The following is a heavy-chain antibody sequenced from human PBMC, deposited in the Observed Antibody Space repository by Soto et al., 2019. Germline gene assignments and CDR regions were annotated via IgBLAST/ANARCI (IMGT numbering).Heavy chain of an antibody. CDR2: INAGNGNT. CDR1: GYTFTSYA. J-gene: IGHJ4*02. Sequence: QVQLVQSGAEVKKPGASVKVSCKASGYTFTSYAMHWVRQAPGQRLEWMGWINAGNGNTKYSQESQCRVTITRDTSASTAYMELSSLRSEDTAVYYCAIGCTNGVCPFVFDYWGQGTLVTVSS. D-gene: IGHD2-8*01. V-gene: IGHV1-3*01. CDR3: AIGCTNGVCPFVFDY.